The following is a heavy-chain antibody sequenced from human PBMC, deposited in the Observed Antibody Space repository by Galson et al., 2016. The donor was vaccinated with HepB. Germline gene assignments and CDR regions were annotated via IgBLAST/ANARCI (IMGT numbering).Heavy chain of an antibody. Sequence: SLRLSCAASGFTFSSYAMSWVRQAPGKGLQWVSGISDSGERTHYADSVKGRFTISRDNSKNTLYLQMSSLRAEDTALYFCAQDPSGLALFVHWGQGTLVAVSS. J-gene: IGHJ4*02. CDR2: ISDSGERT. CDR3: AQDPSGLALFVH. D-gene: IGHD5-12*01. CDR1: GFTFSSYA. V-gene: IGHV3-23*01.